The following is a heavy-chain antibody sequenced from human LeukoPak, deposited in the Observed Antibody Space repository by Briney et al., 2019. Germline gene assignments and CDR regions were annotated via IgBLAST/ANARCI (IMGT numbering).Heavy chain of an antibody. Sequence: ASVTVSCKASGYTFTGYYIHWVRQAPGQGLEWMGWINPNTGGTTNAQTFQGRVTMTRDTSISTAYMELSSLTSDDTAVYYCARSTSDWLLQILDYWGQGTLVTVSS. J-gene: IGHJ4*02. V-gene: IGHV1-2*02. CDR1: GYTFTGYY. CDR2: INPNTGGT. CDR3: ARSTSDWLLQILDY. D-gene: IGHD3/OR15-3a*01.